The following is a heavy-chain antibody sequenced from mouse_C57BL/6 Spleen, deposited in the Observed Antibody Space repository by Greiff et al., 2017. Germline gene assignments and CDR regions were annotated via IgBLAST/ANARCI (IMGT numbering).Heavy chain of an antibody. V-gene: IGHV2-6-1*01. D-gene: IGHD1-1*01. CDR1: GFSLTSYG. CDR2: IWSDGST. CDR3: ARHLGITTVVDAMDY. Sequence: VQLQQSGPGLVAPSQSLSITCTVSGFSLTSYGVHWVRQPPGKGLEWLVVIWSDGSTTYNSALKSRLSISKDNSKSQVFLKMNSLQTDDTAMYYCARHLGITTVVDAMDYWGQGTSVTVSS. J-gene: IGHJ4*01.